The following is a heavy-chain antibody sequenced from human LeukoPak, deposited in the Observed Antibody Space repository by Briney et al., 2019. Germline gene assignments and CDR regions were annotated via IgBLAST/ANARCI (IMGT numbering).Heavy chain of an antibody. J-gene: IGHJ4*02. CDR2: IYYSGST. CDR3: ARDKRHYGSGSYGFDY. Sequence: PSETLSLTCTVSGGSISSSSYYWGWIRQPPGKGLEWIGSIYYSGSTYYNPSLKSRVTISVDTSKNQFSLKLSSVTAADTAVYYCARDKRHYGSGSYGFDYWGQGTLVTVSS. V-gene: IGHV4-39*02. D-gene: IGHD3-10*01. CDR1: GGSISSSSYY.